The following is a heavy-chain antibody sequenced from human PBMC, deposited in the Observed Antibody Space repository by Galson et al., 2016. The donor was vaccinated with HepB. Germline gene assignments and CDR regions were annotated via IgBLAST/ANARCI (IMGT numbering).Heavy chain of an antibody. D-gene: IGHD5-24*01. Sequence: SLRLSCAASGFSFSTYAMHWVRQAPGKGLEWVALISYDGSYSSYADSVKGRFTISRDNAKNRLYLQMNSLRAEDTAVYYCARDGDAYNFDYWGQGTLVTVSS. CDR3: ARDGDAYNFDY. CDR2: ISYDGSYS. CDR1: GFSFSTYA. J-gene: IGHJ4*02. V-gene: IGHV3-30*03.